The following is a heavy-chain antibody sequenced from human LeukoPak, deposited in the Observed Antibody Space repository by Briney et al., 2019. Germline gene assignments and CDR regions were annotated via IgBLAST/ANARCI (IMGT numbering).Heavy chain of an antibody. D-gene: IGHD2-15*01. CDR3: ARRFVGLAHDTFDI. CDR2: INHSGST. Sequence: SETLSLTCAVYGGSFSGYYWSWIRQPPGKGLEWIGEINHSGSTNYNPSLKSRVTISVHTSKNQFSLKLTSVTAADTAVYYCARRFVGLAHDTFDIWGQGTVVTVSS. CDR1: GGSFSGYY. J-gene: IGHJ3*02. V-gene: IGHV4-34*01.